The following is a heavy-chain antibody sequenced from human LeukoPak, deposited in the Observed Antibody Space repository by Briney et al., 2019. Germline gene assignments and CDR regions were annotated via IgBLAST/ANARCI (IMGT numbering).Heavy chain of an antibody. D-gene: IGHD6-13*01. CDR1: GFTFSSYS. CDR2: ISSSSSTI. Sequence: GGSLRLSCAASGFTFSSYSMNWVRQAPGKGLEWVSYISSSSSTIYYADSVKGRFTISRDNAKNSLYLQMNSLRAEDTAVYYCARVDSSRRRSPGFDPWGQGTLVTVSS. CDR3: ARVDSSRRRSPGFDP. V-gene: IGHV3-48*01. J-gene: IGHJ5*02.